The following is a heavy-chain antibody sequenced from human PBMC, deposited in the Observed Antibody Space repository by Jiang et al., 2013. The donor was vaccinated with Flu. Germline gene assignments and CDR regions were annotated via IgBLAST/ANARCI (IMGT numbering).Heavy chain of an antibody. CDR1: GGTFSSYV. CDR3: ARELRGTMTVVGDDAFHN. CDR2: IIPVFGVA. Sequence: KVSCKASGGTFSSYVISWVRQAPGQGLEWMGGIIPVFGVANYAQKFQGRVTITADESTSTAYMEMSSLRSEDTAVYYCARELRGTMTVVGDDAFHNWGQGTMVTVSS. D-gene: IGHD3-22*01. V-gene: IGHV1-69*01. J-gene: IGHJ3*02.